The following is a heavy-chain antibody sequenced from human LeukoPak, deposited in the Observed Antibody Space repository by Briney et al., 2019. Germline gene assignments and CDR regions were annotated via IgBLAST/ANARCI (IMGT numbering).Heavy chain of an antibody. J-gene: IGHJ4*02. D-gene: IGHD5-12*01. CDR3: ARVSMNWVDIVATDLFDY. CDR2: ISYDGSNK. Sequence: GGSLRLSCAASGFTFSSYGMHWVRQAPGKGLEWVAVISYDGSNKYYADSVKGRFTISRDNSKNTLYLQMNSLRAEDTAVYYCARVSMNWVDIVATDLFDYWGQGTLVTVSS. CDR1: GFTFSSYG. V-gene: IGHV3-30*03.